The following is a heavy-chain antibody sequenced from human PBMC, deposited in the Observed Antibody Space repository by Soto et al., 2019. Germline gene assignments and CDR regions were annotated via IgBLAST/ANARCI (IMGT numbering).Heavy chain of an antibody. CDR2: INPSGGST. Sequence: GASVKVSCKASGYTFTSYYMHWVRQAPGQGLEWMGIINPSGGSTSYAQKFQGRFTMTRDTSTSTVYLDLSSLRFEDTAVYYCARGYSSGWYGPDVWGQGTTVTVSS. CDR3: ARGYSSGWYGPDV. V-gene: IGHV1-46*03. J-gene: IGHJ6*02. CDR1: GYTFTSYY. D-gene: IGHD6-19*01.